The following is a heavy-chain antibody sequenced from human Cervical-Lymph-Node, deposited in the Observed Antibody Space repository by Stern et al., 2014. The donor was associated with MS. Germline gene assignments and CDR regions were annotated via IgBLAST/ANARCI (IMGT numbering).Heavy chain of an antibody. CDR2: NAPLFGKP. J-gene: IGHJ6*02. V-gene: IGHV1-69*01. D-gene: IGHD4-17*01. Sequence: QLVQSGAEVKNPGPAAKVSCQASGGTFSNYATSWVRQAPGQGLEWMGGNAPLFGKPNYAQQFQGRVTITADESTSTAYMDLSSLRSEDTAVYYCASPLTATSVPFGYYGMDVWGQGTTVTVS. CDR3: ASPLTATSVPFGYYGMDV. CDR1: GGTFSNYA.